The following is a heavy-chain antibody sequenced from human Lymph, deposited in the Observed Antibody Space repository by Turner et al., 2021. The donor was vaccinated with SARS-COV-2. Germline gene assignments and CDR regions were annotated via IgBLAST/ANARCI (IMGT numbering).Heavy chain of an antibody. V-gene: IGHV4-34*01. J-gene: IGHJ6*02. D-gene: IGHD6-19*01. CDR1: GGSFSDYY. Sequence: QLQLPQLGAGLLKPSQTLSLTCAVDGGSFSDYYWSWIRQPPGQGLEWMGEINHSGRTNYNTSLKSRVTITVDTYKNQYSLKLNSVTDADTAVYDCARVVIAVAGTYPIKVYYYYGMDVWGQGTTVTVSS. CDR3: ARVVIAVAGTYPIKVYYYYGMDV. CDR2: INHSGRT.